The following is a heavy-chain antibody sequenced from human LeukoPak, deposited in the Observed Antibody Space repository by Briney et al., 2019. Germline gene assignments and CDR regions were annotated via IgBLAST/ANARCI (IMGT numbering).Heavy chain of an antibody. V-gene: IGHV3-66*02. D-gene: IGHD2-2*01. CDR2: IYSDGST. Sequence: GGSLRLSCAASAFSVSNNYMNWVRQAPGKGLEWLSVIYSDGSTFYADSVKGRFTISRDNSKNTLYLQMNSLRAEDTAVYYCARESCSSTSCYYYYYYYGMDVWGKGTTVTVSS. CDR1: AFSVSNNY. J-gene: IGHJ6*04. CDR3: ARESCSSTSCYYYYYYYGMDV.